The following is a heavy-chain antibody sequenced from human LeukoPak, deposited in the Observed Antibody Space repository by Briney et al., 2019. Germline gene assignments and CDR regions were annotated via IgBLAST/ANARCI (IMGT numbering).Heavy chain of an antibody. CDR1: GGSISSYY. D-gene: IGHD6-6*01. CDR3: AREYSSSSGTDYFDY. J-gene: IGHJ4*02. Sequence: SETLSLTCTVSGGSISSYYGSWIRQPPGKGLEWIGYIYYSGSTNYNPSLKSRVTISVDTSKNQFSLKLSSVTAADTAVYYCAREYSSSSGTDYFDYWGQGTLVTVSS. V-gene: IGHV4-59*01. CDR2: IYYSGST.